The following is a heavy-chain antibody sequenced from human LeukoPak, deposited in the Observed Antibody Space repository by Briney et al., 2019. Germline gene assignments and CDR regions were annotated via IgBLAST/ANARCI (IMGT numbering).Heavy chain of an antibody. CDR1: GFTFSSYS. J-gene: IGHJ4*02. CDR2: ISSSSSTI. CDR3: ARGAIQWELPPCYFDY. D-gene: IGHD1-26*01. Sequence: GGSLRLSCAASGFTFSSYSMNWVRQAPGKGLEWVSYISSSSSTIYYADSVKGRFTISRDNAKNSLYLQMNSLRDEDTAVYYCARGAIQWELPPCYFDYWGQGTLVTVSS. V-gene: IGHV3-48*02.